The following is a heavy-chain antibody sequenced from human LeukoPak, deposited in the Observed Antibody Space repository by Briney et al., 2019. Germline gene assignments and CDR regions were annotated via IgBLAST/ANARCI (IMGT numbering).Heavy chain of an antibody. CDR2: IYTSGST. J-gene: IGHJ6*03. CDR3: ARGARLGYYYYYMDV. Sequence: SETLSLTCTVSGGSISSYYWSWIRQPPGKGLEWIGYIYTSGSTNYNPSLKSRVTISVDTSKNQFSLKLSSVTAADTAVYHCARGARLGYYYYYMDVWGKGTTVTVSS. D-gene: IGHD4/OR15-4a*01. CDR1: GGSISSYY. V-gene: IGHV4-4*09.